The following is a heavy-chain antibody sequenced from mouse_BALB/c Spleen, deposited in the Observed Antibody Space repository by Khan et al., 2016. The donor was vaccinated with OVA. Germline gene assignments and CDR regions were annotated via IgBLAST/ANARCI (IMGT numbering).Heavy chain of an antibody. CDR1: GFTFTSYG. Sequence: EVKLVESGRGLVQSGGSRKLSCAASGFTFTSYGMHWIRQAPEKGLEWVAYISSDSNTIYYADTVKGRFTISRDNPKNTLFLQMTSLRSGDTAMYFCATSYFYGYYFDYWGQGTTLTVSS. CDR3: ATSYFYGYYFDY. D-gene: IGHD1-1*01. J-gene: IGHJ2*01. CDR2: ISSDSNTI. V-gene: IGHV5-17*02.